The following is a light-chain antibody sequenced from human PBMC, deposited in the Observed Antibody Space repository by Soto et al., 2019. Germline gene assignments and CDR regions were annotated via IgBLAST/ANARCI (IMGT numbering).Light chain of an antibody. J-gene: IGLJ2*01. V-gene: IGLV4-69*01. Sequence: QPVLTQSPSASASLGASVKLTCTLSSGHSSYAIAWHQQQPEKGPRFLMKVNSDGSHSKGDGIPDRFSGSSSGAERYLTISRRQSEDEADYYCQTWGTGVVFGGGTKVTVL. CDR1: SGHSSYA. CDR2: VNSDGSH. CDR3: QTWGTGVV.